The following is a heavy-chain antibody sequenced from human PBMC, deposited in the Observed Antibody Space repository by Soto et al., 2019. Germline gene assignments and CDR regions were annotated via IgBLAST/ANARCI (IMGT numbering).Heavy chain of an antibody. CDR3: ARGQFNILTGYYMDY. J-gene: IGHJ4*02. CDR2: IDYSGNT. CDR1: GGSIITYR. Sequence: QVHLQESGPGLVKPSETLSLTCTVSGGSIITYRWSWIRQPPGEGLEWIGSIDYSGNTNYNPSLKIRLTISPDTSKNEFSLRLRSVTTADTAVYDCARGQFNILTGYYMDYWGQGTLVTVSS. D-gene: IGHD3-9*01. V-gene: IGHV4-59*12.